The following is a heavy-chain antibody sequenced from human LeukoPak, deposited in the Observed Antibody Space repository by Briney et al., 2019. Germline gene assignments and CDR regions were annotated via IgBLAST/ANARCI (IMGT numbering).Heavy chain of an antibody. V-gene: IGHV4-59*01. CDR2: IYDTGST. CDR1: GDSFTNYY. CDR3: ARCATKRSWTYESDGYYYFDY. Sequence: SETLSLTCTVSGDSFTNYYWRWIRQSPGKGLEFIAYIYDTGSTNYNPSLKSRVTVSVDTSRRQFSLKLRSVTAADTAMYFYARCATKRSWTYESDGYYYFDYWGQGSLVTVSS. J-gene: IGHJ4*02. D-gene: IGHD3-22*01.